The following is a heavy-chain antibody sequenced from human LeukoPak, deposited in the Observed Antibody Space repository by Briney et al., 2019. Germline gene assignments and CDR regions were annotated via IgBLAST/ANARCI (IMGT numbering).Heavy chain of an antibody. CDR2: IYSGGST. Sequence: GGSLRLSCAASGFTVSSNYMSWVRQAPGKGLEWVSVIYSGGSTYYEDSVKGRFTISRDNSKNTLYLQMNSLRAEDTAVYYCAGYSGYDFSDYWGQGTLVTVSS. CDR1: GFTVSSNY. J-gene: IGHJ4*02. CDR3: AGYSGYDFSDY. D-gene: IGHD5-12*01. V-gene: IGHV3-53*01.